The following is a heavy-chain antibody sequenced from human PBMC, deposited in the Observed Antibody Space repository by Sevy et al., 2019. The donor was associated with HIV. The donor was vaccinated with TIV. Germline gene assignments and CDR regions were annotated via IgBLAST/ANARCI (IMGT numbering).Heavy chain of an antibody. V-gene: IGHV4-59*01. J-gene: IGHJ4*02. D-gene: IGHD6-19*01. CDR2: IYYSGST. CDR3: ARARWNSYSSGWYRGKELPRTFDY. CDR1: GGSISSYY. Sequence: SETLSLTCTVSGGSISSYYWSWIRQPPGKGLEWIGYIYYSGSTNYNPSLKSRVTISVDTSKNQFSLKLSSVTAADTAVYYCARARWNSYSSGWYRGKELPRTFDYWGQGTLVTVSS.